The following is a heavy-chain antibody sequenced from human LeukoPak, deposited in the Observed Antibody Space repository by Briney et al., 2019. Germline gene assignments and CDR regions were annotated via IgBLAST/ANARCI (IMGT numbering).Heavy chain of an antibody. CDR1: GFTFDDYG. Sequence: GGSLRLSCAASGFTFDDYGMSWVRHAPGKGLEWVSGINWNGGSTGYADSVKGRFTISRDNAKNSLYLQMNSLRAEDTALYYCARAHYYSFFDYWGQGTLVTVSS. D-gene: IGHD3-22*01. J-gene: IGHJ4*02. CDR2: INWNGGST. CDR3: ARAHYYSFFDY. V-gene: IGHV3-20*04.